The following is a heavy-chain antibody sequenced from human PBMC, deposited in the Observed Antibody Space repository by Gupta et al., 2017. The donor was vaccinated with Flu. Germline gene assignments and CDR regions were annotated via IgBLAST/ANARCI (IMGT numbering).Heavy chain of an antibody. V-gene: IGHV3-9*01. CDR1: GFPFDDHA. D-gene: IGHD6-6*01. CDR3: ARGVGSSSLFYYFDY. Sequence: EVQLVESGGGLVQPGRSLRLSCAASGFPFDDHAMHWVRQPPGKGLEWVSGISWNSGRLAYADSVRGRFTISRDNAKNSLSLQMNSLRPEDTAFYYCARGVGSSSLFYYFDYWGQGTLVTVSS. CDR2: ISWNSGRL. J-gene: IGHJ4*02.